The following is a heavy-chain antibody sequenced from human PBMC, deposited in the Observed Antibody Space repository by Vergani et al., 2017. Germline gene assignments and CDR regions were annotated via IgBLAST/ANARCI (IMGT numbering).Heavy chain of an antibody. V-gene: IGHV1-69*01. CDR1: GGTFSSYA. D-gene: IGHD2-2*01. CDR3: AGDLGYCSRTSGQGGFDY. J-gene: IGHJ4*02. CDR2: IIPIFGTA. Sequence: QVQLVQSGAEVKKPGSSVKVSCKASGGTFSSYAISWVRQAPGQGLEWMGGIIPIFGTANYAQKFQGRVTITADESTSTAYMELSSLRSEDTAVYYCAGDLGYCSRTSGQGGFDYWGQGTLVTVSS.